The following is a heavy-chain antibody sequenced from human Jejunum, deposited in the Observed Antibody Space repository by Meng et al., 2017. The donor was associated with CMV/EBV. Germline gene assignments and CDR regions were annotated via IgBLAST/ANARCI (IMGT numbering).Heavy chain of an antibody. V-gene: IGHV3-23*01. CDR3: AASSDWYKGFDI. J-gene: IGHJ3*02. Sequence: AASGIPFTSYVMTWVRQAPGKGLEWVSSISGSGGSTYYADSVKGRFTISRDNSKNMLYLQMNSLRAEDTAVYYCAASSDWYKGFDIWGQGTMVTVSS. D-gene: IGHD6-19*01. CDR2: ISGSGGST. CDR1: GIPFTSYV.